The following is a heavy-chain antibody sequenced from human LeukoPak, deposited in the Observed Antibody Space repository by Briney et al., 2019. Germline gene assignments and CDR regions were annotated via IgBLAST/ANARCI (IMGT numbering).Heavy chain of an antibody. CDR3: ARDSSGWYVSYYYYYMDV. CDR1: GFTFSSYW. V-gene: IGHV3-74*01. D-gene: IGHD6-19*01. CDR2: INSDGSST. Sequence: GGSLRLSRAASGFTFSSYWMHWVRQAPGKGLVWVSRINSDGSSTSYADSVKGRFTISRDNAKNTLYLQMNSLRAEDTAVYYCARDSSGWYVSYYYYYMDVWGKGTTVTVSS. J-gene: IGHJ6*03.